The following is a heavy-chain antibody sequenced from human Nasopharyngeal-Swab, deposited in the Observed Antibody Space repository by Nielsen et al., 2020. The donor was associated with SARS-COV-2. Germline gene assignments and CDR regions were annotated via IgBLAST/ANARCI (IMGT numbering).Heavy chain of an antibody. Sequence: SETLSLTCTVSGGSISSYYWSWIRQPPGKGLEWIGYIYYSGSTNYNPSLKSRVTISVDTSKNQFSLKLSSVTAADTAVYYCARGYVTVSYYDSSGYSLDYWGQGTLVTVSS. CDR2: IYYSGST. CDR3: ARGYVTVSYYDSSGYSLDY. V-gene: IGHV4-59*12. D-gene: IGHD3-22*01. J-gene: IGHJ4*02. CDR1: GGSISSYY.